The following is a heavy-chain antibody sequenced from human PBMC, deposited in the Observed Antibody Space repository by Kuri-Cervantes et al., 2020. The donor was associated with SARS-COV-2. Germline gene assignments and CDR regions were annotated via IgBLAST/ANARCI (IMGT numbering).Heavy chain of an antibody. J-gene: IGHJ4*02. CDR2: INRDGSST. CDR1: GFTFSIYW. CDR3: AREQYYYDSSGYYGLFDY. V-gene: IGHV3-74*01. Sequence: GESLKISRASSGFTFSIYWMHWVRQAPGKGLVWVSRINRDGSSTSYAESVKGRFTISRDNAKNTLYLQMNSLRAEDTAVYYCAREQYYYDSSGYYGLFDYWGQGTLVTVSS. D-gene: IGHD3-22*01.